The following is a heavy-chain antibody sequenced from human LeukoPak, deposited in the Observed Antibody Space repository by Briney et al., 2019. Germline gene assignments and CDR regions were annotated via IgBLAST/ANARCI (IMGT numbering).Heavy chain of an antibody. Sequence: PGGSLRLSSAASGFTFSSYGMHWVRQAPGKGLEWVAVIWYDGSNKYYADSVKGRFTISRDNSKNTLYLQMNSLRAEDTAVYYCARDQYGGNHVIPAHWGQGTLVTVSS. J-gene: IGHJ4*02. D-gene: IGHD4-23*01. CDR3: ARDQYGGNHVIPAH. V-gene: IGHV3-33*01. CDR1: GFTFSSYG. CDR2: IWYDGSNK.